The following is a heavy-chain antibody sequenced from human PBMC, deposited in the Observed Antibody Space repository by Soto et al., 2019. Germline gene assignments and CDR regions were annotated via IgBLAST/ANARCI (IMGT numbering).Heavy chain of an antibody. CDR1: GYTFTSYG. Sequence: ASVKVSCKASGYTFTSYGISWVRQAPGQGLEWMGWISAYNGNTNYAQKLQGRVTMTTDTSTSTAYMELRSLRSDDTAVYYCARTTSGWDPPTIDYWGQGTLVTVSS. CDR2: ISAYNGNT. CDR3: ARTTSGWDPPTIDY. J-gene: IGHJ4*02. D-gene: IGHD6-19*01. V-gene: IGHV1-18*01.